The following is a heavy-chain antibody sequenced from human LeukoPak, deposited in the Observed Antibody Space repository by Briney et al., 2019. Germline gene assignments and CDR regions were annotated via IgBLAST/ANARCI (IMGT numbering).Heavy chain of an antibody. D-gene: IGHD6-13*01. CDR1: GYSISSGYY. J-gene: IGHJ4*02. Sequence: SETLSLTCAVSGYSISSGYYWGWIRQPPGKGLEWIGSIYHSGSTYYNPSLKSRVTISVDTSKNQFSLKLSSVTAAATAVYYLASQMSRLGIADLDRLHNWGQGTLVTVSS. V-gene: IGHV4-38-2*01. CDR3: ASQMSRLGIADLDRLHN. CDR2: IYHSGST.